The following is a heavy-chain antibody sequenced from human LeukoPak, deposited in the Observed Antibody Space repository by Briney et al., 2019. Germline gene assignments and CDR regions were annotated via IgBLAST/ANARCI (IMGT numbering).Heavy chain of an antibody. Sequence: QSGGSLRLSCAASGFTFSSYSMNWVRQAPGKGLEWVAVISYDGSNKYYADSVKGRFTISRDNSKNTLYLQMNSLRAEDTAVYYCARDRGIVGAIAPYFDYWGQGTLVTVSS. CDR2: ISYDGSNK. J-gene: IGHJ4*02. V-gene: IGHV3-30-3*01. D-gene: IGHD1-26*01. CDR3: ARDRGIVGAIAPYFDY. CDR1: GFTFSSYS.